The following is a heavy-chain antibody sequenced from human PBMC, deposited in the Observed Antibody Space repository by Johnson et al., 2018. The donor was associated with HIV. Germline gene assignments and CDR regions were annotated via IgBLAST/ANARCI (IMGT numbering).Heavy chain of an antibody. D-gene: IGHD5-24*01. V-gene: IGHV3-66*02. CDR3: ARDGWGSRGWDDAFDI. Sequence: VQLVESGGGLVQPGGSLRLSCAASGFTVSSNYMSWVRQAPGKGLEWVSVIYSGGSPYYADSVKGRFTLSRDNSKNTLYLQMNSLRAEDTAVYYCARDGWGSRGWDDAFDIWGQGTMVTVS. CDR1: GFTVSSNY. J-gene: IGHJ3*02. CDR2: IYSGGSP.